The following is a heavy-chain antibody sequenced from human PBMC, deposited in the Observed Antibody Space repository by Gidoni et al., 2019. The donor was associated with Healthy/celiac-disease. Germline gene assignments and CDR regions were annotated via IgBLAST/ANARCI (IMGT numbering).Heavy chain of an antibody. Sequence: VQLVQSGAEVKKPGSSVKVPCKASGGPVSSYAISWVRQARGQGLEWMGGIIPIFGPANYAQKFQGRGTITADESTSTAYMELSSLRSEDTAVYYWASPLDVPYYGMDVWGQGTTVTVSS. CDR1: GGPVSSYA. D-gene: IGHD2-2*01. V-gene: IGHV1-69*01. J-gene: IGHJ6*02. CDR2: IIPIFGPA. CDR3: ASPLDVPYYGMDV.